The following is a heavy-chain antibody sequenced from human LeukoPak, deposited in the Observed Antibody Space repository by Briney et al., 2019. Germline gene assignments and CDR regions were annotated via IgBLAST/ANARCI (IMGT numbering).Heavy chain of an antibody. CDR1: GFTFDDYT. V-gene: IGHV3-43*01. CDR3: AKDIERFLEWPKDWRGGFDY. J-gene: IGHJ4*02. D-gene: IGHD3-3*01. CDR2: ISWDGGST. Sequence: GGSLRLSCAASGFTFDDYTMHWVRQAPGKGLEWVSLISWDGGSTYYADSVKGRFTISRDNSKNSLYLQMNSLRTEDTALYYCAKDIERFLEWPKDWRGGFDYWGQGTLVTVSS.